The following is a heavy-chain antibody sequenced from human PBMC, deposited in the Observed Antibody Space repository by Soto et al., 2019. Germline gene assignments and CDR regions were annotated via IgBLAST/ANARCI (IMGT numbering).Heavy chain of an antibody. CDR2: VIGVFGTA. D-gene: IGHD1-26*01. Sequence: SLKSTGVSFNSDAISCERQAPGQGLERMGGVIGVFGTANYAQKYQGRVTITADKSTTTAYMELRSLRSEDTAVYYCARSSGSYSPTFFDHWGQGTLVTVSS. J-gene: IGHJ4*02. CDR1: GVSFNSDA. CDR3: ARSSGSYSPTFFDH. V-gene: IGHV1-69*06.